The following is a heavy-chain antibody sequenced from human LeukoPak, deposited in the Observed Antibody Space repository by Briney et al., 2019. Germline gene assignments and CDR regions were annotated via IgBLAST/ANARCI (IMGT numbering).Heavy chain of an antibody. D-gene: IGHD3-22*01. Sequence: PSETLSLTCTVSGGSISSYYWSWIRQPPGKGLEWIGYIYYSGSTNYNPSLKSRVTISVDTSKNQFSLKLSSVTAADTAVYYCARDYYDSSGYCGFDYWGQGTLVTVSS. J-gene: IGHJ4*02. CDR2: IYYSGST. CDR1: GGSISSYY. CDR3: ARDYYDSSGYCGFDY. V-gene: IGHV4-59*12.